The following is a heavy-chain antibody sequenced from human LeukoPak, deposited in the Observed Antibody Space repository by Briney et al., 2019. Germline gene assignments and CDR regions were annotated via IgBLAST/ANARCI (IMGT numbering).Heavy chain of an antibody. D-gene: IGHD3-10*01. CDR1: GYTFTSYG. V-gene: IGHV1-2*02. J-gene: IGHJ4*02. CDR2: INPNSGGT. Sequence: ASVKVSCKASGYTFTSYGISWVRQAPGQGLEGMGWINPNSGGTNYPQKLHGSVTMTSDTSISTAYMELSRLRSDDAAVYYCARDRVRFGELLPYYWGQGTLVTVSS. CDR3: ARDRVRFGELLPYY.